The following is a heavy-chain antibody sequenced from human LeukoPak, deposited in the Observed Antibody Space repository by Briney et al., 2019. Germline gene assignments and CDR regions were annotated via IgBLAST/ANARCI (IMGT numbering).Heavy chain of an antibody. J-gene: IGHJ4*02. CDR2: ISGSGGST. Sequence: GGSLRLSCAASGFTFSYYEMNWVRQAPGKGLEWVSGISGSGGSTYYADSVKGRFTISRDNSKNTLYLQMNSLRAEDTAVYYCAKDRSLRPRGYFDYWGQGTLVTVSS. CDR3: AKDRSLRPRGYFDY. CDR1: GFTFSYYE. D-gene: IGHD1-26*01. V-gene: IGHV3-23*01.